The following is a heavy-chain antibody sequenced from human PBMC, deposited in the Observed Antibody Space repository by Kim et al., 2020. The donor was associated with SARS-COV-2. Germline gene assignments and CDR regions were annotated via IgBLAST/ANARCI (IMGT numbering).Heavy chain of an antibody. Sequence: SETLSLTCTVSGGSISSSSYYWGWIRQPPGKGLEWIGSIYYSGSTYYNPSLKSRVTISVDTSKNQFSLKLSSVTAADTAVYYCARLQTLQRGYSYGYDYWGQGTLVTVSS. CDR1: GGSISSSSYY. CDR2: IYYSGST. V-gene: IGHV4-39*01. CDR3: ARLQTLQRGYSYGYDY. J-gene: IGHJ4*02. D-gene: IGHD5-18*01.